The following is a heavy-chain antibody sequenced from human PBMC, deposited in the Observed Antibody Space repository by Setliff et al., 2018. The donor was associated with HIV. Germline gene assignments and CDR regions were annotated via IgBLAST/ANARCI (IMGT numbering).Heavy chain of an antibody. J-gene: IGHJ5*02. Sequence: GESLKISCKASGYSFTTNGIGWVRQMPGKGLEWMGIIFPGDSKMHYSPSFQGRVTLSADKSISTAYLQWSSLKASDTAMYYCARGVIGGINNWFDPWGQGTLVTVSS. V-gene: IGHV5-51*01. CDR3: ARGVIGGINNWFDP. D-gene: IGHD3-16*02. CDR1: GYSFTTNG. CDR2: IFPGDSKM.